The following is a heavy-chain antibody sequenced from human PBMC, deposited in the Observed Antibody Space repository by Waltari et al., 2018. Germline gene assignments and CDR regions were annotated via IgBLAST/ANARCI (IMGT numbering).Heavy chain of an antibody. CDR3: TSTILSYYGMDV. CDR1: GFTFSGSA. Sequence: EVQLVESGGGFVQPGGSLKLSCAASGFTFSGSAMHWVRQASGKGLEWVGRIRSKANSYATAYAASVKGRFTISRDDSKNTAYLQMNSLKTEDTAVYYCTSTILSYYGMDVWGQGTTVIVSS. J-gene: IGHJ6*02. CDR2: IRSKANSYAT. V-gene: IGHV3-73*01.